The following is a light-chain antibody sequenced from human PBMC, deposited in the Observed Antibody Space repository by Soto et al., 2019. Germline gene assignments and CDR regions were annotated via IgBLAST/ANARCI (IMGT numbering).Light chain of an antibody. CDR1: QSVSSY. CDR2: DAS. Sequence: EIVLTQSPATLSLSPGERATLSCRASQSVSSYLAWYQQKPDQAPRLLIYDASNRATGIPARFSGIGSGTDLTLTISSLEPEDFEVYYYHHLSNCPPAYTFGQGTKLEIK. V-gene: IGKV3-11*01. CDR3: HHLSNCPPAYT. J-gene: IGKJ2*01.